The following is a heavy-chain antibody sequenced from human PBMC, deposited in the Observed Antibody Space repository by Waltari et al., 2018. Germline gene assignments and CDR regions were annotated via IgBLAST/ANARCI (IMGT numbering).Heavy chain of an antibody. CDR2: MNPKRGNA. J-gene: IGHJ6*02. CDR3: AAEKWERQGGYYYYGMDV. V-gene: IGHV1-8*01. Sequence: QVQLVQSGAEVKKPGASVKVSCKASGYTFTSCDINWVRQVSGQGLEWRGWMNPKRGNANTAQKFQGRVTMTMDISTSTAYMDLSSLTSEDTAVYYCAAEKWERQGGYYYYGMDVWGQGTMVTVS. D-gene: IGHD1-26*01. CDR1: GYTFTSCD.